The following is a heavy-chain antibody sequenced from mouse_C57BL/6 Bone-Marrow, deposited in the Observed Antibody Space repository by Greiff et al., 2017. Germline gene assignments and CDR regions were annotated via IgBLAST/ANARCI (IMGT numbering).Heavy chain of an antibody. V-gene: IGHV1-64*01. Sequence: QVQLQQPGAELVKPGASVKLSCKASGYTFTGYWMHWVKQRPGQGLEWIGMIHPDSGSTNYNAKFQSKATLTVDKSSSTAYLQLSSLTSEDTAVYYCARFSCYRDYWGQGTSVTVSS. D-gene: IGHD2-12*01. CDR3: ARFSCYRDY. J-gene: IGHJ4*01. CDR2: IHPDSGST. CDR1: GYTFTGYW.